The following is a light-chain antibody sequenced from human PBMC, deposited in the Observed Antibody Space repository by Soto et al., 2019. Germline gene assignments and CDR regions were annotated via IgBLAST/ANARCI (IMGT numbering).Light chain of an antibody. CDR3: AAWDDSLSVV. V-gene: IGLV1-47*01. CDR2: RNN. J-gene: IGLJ2*01. Sequence: QSVLTQPPSASGTPGQRVTISCSGSSSNIGSNYVYWYQQLPGTAPKLLIYRNNQRPSGVPDRFSGSKSGTSASLAISGLRSEDEADYYCAAWDDSLSVVFGGGTKVTVI. CDR1: SSNIGSNY.